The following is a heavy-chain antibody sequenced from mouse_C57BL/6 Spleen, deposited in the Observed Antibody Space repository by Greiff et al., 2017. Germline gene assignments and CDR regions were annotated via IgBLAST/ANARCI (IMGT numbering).Heavy chain of an antibody. CDR2: IDPNSGGT. Sequence: QVHVKQPGAELVKPGASVKLSCKASGYTFTSYWMHWVKQRPGRGLEWIGRIDPNSGGTKYNEKFKSKATLTVDKPSSTAYMQLSSLTSEDSAVYYCARDSNYEDYFDYWGQGTTLTVSS. CDR3: ARDSNYEDYFDY. J-gene: IGHJ2*01. CDR1: GYTFTSYW. D-gene: IGHD2-5*01. V-gene: IGHV1-72*01.